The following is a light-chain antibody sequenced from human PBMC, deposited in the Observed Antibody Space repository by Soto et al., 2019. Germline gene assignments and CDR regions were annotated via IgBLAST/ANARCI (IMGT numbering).Light chain of an antibody. J-gene: IGLJ1*01. Sequence: QSVLTQPPSVSAAPGQKVTISCSGSSSNIGSNYVSWYQLLPGTAPRLLIYENNKRPSGIPGRLSASKSGTSATLGIAGLQTGDEADYYCGTWDSRRSAFVFGIGTKLTVL. V-gene: IGLV1-51*02. CDR3: GTWDSRRSAFV. CDR2: ENN. CDR1: SSNIGSNY.